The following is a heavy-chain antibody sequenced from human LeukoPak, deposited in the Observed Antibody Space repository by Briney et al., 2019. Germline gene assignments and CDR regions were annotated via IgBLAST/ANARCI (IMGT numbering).Heavy chain of an antibody. CDR1: GYTFTGYY. CDR3: ARGIGAVAGTGRFNY. V-gene: IGHV1-69*13. D-gene: IGHD6-19*01. CDR2: IIPIFGTA. J-gene: IGHJ4*02. Sequence: SVKVSCKASGYTFTGYYMHWVRQAPGQGLEWMGGIIPIFGTANYAQKFQGRVTITADESTSTAYMELSSLRSEDTAVYYCARGIGAVAGTGRFNYWGQGTLVTVPS.